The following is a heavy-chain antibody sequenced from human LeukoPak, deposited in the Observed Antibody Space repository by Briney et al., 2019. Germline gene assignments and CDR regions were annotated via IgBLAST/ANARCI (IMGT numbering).Heavy chain of an antibody. V-gene: IGHV1-18*01. D-gene: IGHD3-22*01. CDR3: ARDQSKQLSYYYDSSGYRDAFDI. CDR1: GYTFTSYG. Sequence: GASVNVSCKASGYTFTSYGISWVRQAPGQGLEWMGWISAYNGNTNYAQKLQGRVTMTTDTSTSTAYMELRSLRSDDTAVYYCARDQSKQLSYYYDSSGYRDAFDIWGQGTMVTVSS. J-gene: IGHJ3*02. CDR2: ISAYNGNT.